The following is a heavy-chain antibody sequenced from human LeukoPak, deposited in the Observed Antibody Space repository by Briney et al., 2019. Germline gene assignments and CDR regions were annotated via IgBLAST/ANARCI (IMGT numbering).Heavy chain of an antibody. CDR3: AREFNSFLCDCSGGQCLFMS. CDR1: HFTFTTYW. V-gene: IGHV3-7*01. CDR2: IKPDGSEK. J-gene: IGHJ4*02. D-gene: IGHD2-15*01. Sequence: GGSLRLSCTASHFTFTTYWMSWVRQAPGKGLEWVANIKPDGSEKYYVDSVKGRFTFSRDNAKNSLYLQMNNLRAEDTAMYYCAREFNSFLCDCSGGQCLFMSWGQGVLVTVSS.